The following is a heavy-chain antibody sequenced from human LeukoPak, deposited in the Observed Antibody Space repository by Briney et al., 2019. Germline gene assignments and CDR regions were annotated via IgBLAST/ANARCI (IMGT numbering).Heavy chain of an antibody. Sequence: GGSPRLSCAASGFTFKSYWMSWVRQAPGKGLEWVANIKHDGSETYYVDSMKGRITISRDNAKNSLYLEVSSLRAEDTAVYYCARGYPFYYYDSSGPAEYFQHWGQGTLVTVSS. J-gene: IGHJ1*01. V-gene: IGHV3-7*01. CDR2: IKHDGSET. CDR1: GFTFKSYW. CDR3: ARGYPFYYYDSSGPAEYFQH. D-gene: IGHD3-22*01.